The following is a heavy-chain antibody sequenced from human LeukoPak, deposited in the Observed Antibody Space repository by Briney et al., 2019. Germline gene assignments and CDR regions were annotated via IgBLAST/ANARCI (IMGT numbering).Heavy chain of an antibody. CDR2: VSYTGIT. Sequence: SETLSLTCTVSGGSISSYYWSWIRQSPGKGLEWIGHVSYTGITNNNPSLKSRGIISVDTSKNQFSLKLTSVTTADTAVYYCARDKSGAEAFEIWGQGTMVTASS. V-gene: IGHV4-59*01. D-gene: IGHD1-14*01. CDR3: ARDKSGAEAFEI. J-gene: IGHJ3*02. CDR1: GGSISSYY.